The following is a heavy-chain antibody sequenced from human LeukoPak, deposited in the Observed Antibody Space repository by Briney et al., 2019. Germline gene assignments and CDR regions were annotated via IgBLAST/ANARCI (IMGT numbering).Heavy chain of an antibody. V-gene: IGHV3-7*01. CDR3: ARGVRGYSY. Sequence: GGSVSLLRAVCGFIFSILWLRCARQAPGGGREWGANIKQDGSEKYYVDSVKGRFTISRDNAKNSLYLQMNSLRAEDTAVYYCARGVRGYSYWGQGTLVTVSS. CDR2: IKQDGSEK. J-gene: IGHJ4*02. CDR1: GFIFSILW. D-gene: IGHD5-18*01.